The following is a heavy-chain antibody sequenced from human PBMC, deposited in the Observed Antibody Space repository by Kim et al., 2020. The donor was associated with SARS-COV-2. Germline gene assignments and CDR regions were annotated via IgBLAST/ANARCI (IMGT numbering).Heavy chain of an antibody. CDR2: IYYSGST. Sequence: SETLSLTCTVSGGSISSYYWSWIRQPPGKGLEWIGYIYYSGSTNYNPSLKSRVTISVDTSKNQFSLKLSSVTAADTAVSYCSRSRGWYGAFDYWGQGTLV. D-gene: IGHD6-19*01. V-gene: IGHV4-59*01. J-gene: IGHJ4*02. CDR1: GGSISSYY. CDR3: SRSRGWYGAFDY.